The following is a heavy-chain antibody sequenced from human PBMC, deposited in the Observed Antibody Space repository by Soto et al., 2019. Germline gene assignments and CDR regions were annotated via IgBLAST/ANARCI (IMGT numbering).Heavy chain of an antibody. V-gene: IGHV3-53*01. J-gene: IGHJ6*02. CDR3: TRDAPGERPYYFYYYGMDV. Sequence: GALRLYCAASGLSCSTNFMSWVRQAPGKGLEWLAVIYSGGKTFYADSVKGRFTISKDNSKNTLSLQMNSLRAEDTAVYYCTRDAPGERPYYFYYYGMDVWGQGTTVTVSS. CDR1: GLSCSTNF. CDR2: IYSGGKT.